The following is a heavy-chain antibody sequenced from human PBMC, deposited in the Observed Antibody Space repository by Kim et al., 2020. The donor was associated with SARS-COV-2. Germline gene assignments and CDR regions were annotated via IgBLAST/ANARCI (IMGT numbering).Heavy chain of an antibody. J-gene: IGHJ3*02. D-gene: IGHD1-26*01. V-gene: IGHV3-30*01. Sequence: RFTISRDNSKNTLYLQMNSLRAEDTAVYYCARAYTDSGSYFKSYGDAFDIWGQGTMVTVSS. CDR3: ARAYTDSGSYFKSYGDAFDI.